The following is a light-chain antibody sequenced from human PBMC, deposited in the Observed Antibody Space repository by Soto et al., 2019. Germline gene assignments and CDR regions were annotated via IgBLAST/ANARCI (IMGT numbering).Light chain of an antibody. J-gene: IGKJ1*01. CDR1: QSVSSSY. Sequence: EIVWTQSPGTLSLSPGERATLSCRASQSVSSSYLAWYQQKPGQAPRLLIYGASSRDTGIPDRFSGSGSGTDFTLTISRLEPEDFEVYYCQQYGRTFGQGTKVEIK. CDR3: QQYGRT. V-gene: IGKV3-20*01. CDR2: GAS.